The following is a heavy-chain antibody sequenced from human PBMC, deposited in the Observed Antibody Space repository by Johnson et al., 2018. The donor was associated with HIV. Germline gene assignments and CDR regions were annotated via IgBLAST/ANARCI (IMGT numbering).Heavy chain of an antibody. CDR1: GFTFSSYA. D-gene: IGHD4-17*01. CDR2: IKSKGDGGTT. CDR3: TTDLRVTTSLRAFDI. J-gene: IGHJ3*02. V-gene: IGHV3-15*01. Sequence: VQLVESGGGLVQPGGSLRLSCAASGFTFSSYAMSWVRQAPGKGLEWVGRIKSKGDGGTTDYAAPVKGRFYISRDDSKNTLYLQMNSLKTEDTAVYYCTTDLRVTTSLRAFDIWGQGTMVTVSS.